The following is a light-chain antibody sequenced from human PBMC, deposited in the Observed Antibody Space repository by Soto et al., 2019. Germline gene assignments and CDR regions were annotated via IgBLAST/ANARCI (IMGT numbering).Light chain of an antibody. CDR3: QSYDSSLSGYV. J-gene: IGLJ1*01. V-gene: IGLV1-40*01. Sequence: QSVLTQPPSVSGAPGHRVTISCTGSSSNIGAPYNVHWYQQLPGTAPKLLIYGNSNRPSGVPDRFSGSKSGTSASLAITGLQAEDEADYYCQSYDSSLSGYVFGTGTKVTV. CDR2: GNS. CDR1: SSNIGAPYN.